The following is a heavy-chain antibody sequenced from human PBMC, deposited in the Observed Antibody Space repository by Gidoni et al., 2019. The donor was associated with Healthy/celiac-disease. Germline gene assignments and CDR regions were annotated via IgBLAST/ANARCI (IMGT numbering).Heavy chain of an antibody. CDR2: ISYDGSNK. V-gene: IGHV3-30*18. CDR1: GFTFSSYG. D-gene: IGHD2-2*02. Sequence: QVQLVESGGGVVQPGRSLRLSCAASGFTFSSYGMHWVRQAPGKGLEWVAVISYDGSNKYYADSVKGRFTISRDNSKNTLYLQMNSLRAEDTAVYYCAKDLGERGIVVVPAAIRYYYYGMDVWGQGTTVTVSS. CDR3: AKDLGERGIVVVPAAIRYYYYGMDV. J-gene: IGHJ6*02.